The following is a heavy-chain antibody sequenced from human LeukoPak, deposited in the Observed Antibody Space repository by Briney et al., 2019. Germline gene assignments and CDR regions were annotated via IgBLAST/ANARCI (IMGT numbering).Heavy chain of an antibody. D-gene: IGHD3-10*01. Sequence: SETLSLTCTVSADSISSSGHYWTWIRQHPGKGPETIGFIHFSGSTNHSPSLKSRVAISVDASKDQFSLRLSSVTSADTAVYYCARGGNRFGGFYFDYWGQGILVTVSS. CDR3: ARGGNRFGGFYFDY. CDR2: IHFSGST. J-gene: IGHJ4*02. CDR1: ADSISSSGHY. V-gene: IGHV4-31*03.